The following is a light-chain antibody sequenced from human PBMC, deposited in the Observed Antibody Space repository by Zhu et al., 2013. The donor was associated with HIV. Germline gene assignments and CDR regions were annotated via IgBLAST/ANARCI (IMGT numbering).Light chain of an antibody. CDR1: SSNIGAGYD. CDR2: GNS. V-gene: IGLV1-40*01. Sequence: QSVLTQPPSVSGAPGQRVAISCAGSSSNIGAGYDVHWYQQLPGTAPKLLIFGNSNRPSGVPDRISASKSGTSASLAITGLQAEDETDYYCQSYDSSLRTWVFGTGTRGHRP. CDR3: QSYDSSLRTWV. J-gene: IGLJ1*01.